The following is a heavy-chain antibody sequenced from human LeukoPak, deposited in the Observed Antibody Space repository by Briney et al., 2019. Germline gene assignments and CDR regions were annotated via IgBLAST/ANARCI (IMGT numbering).Heavy chain of an antibody. CDR1: GGSISSGNYY. CDR2: ISNSGST. CDR3: AKSIAAADDAFDI. D-gene: IGHD6-6*01. V-gene: IGHV4-31*03. J-gene: IGHJ3*02. Sequence: SETLSLTCTVSGGSISSGNYYLNWIRQNPGKGLKWIGYISNSGSTYYNPSLKSRVTISGDTSKNQFSLKLTSVTAADTAVYYCAKSIAAADDAFDIWGQGTMVTVSS.